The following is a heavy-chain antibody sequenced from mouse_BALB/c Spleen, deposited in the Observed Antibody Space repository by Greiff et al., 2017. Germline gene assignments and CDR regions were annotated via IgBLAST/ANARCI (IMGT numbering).Heavy chain of an antibody. CDR2: IDPSDSYT. CDR1: GYTFTSYW. V-gene: IGHV1S127*01. CDR3: TRDYGKRNWFAY. Sequence: QVQLQQPGAELVKPGASVKMSCKASGYTFTSYWMHWVKQRPGQGLEWIGVIDPSDSYTSYNQKFKGKATLTVDTSSSTAYMQLSSLTSEDSAVYYCTRDYGKRNWFAYWGQGTLVTVSA. J-gene: IGHJ3*01. D-gene: IGHD2-1*01.